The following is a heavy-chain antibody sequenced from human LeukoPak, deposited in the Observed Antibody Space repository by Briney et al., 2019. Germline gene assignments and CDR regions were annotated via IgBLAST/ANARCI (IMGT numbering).Heavy chain of an antibody. CDR3: ARAPAGCGGTCPFDF. D-gene: IGHD1-14*01. J-gene: IGHJ4*02. Sequence: SETLSLTCSVSDVSISSHYWSWLRQPPGKGLEWIAYMRDTVNTKDNPSFKSRVTLSLDTSKKQFSLKLTSVTAADTAVYYCARAPAGCGGTCPFDFWGQGTLVTVSS. CDR2: MRDTVNT. V-gene: IGHV4-59*11. CDR1: DVSISSHY.